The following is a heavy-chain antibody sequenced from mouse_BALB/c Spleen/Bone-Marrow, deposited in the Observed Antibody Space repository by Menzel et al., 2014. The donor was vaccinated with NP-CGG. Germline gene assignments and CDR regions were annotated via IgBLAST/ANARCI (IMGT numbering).Heavy chain of an antibody. CDR1: GFNTKDYY. D-gene: IGHD1-1*01. V-gene: IGHV14-4*02. Sequence: VQLQQSGAELVRSGASVKLSCTASGFNTKDYYMHWVKQRPEQGLEWIGWIDPENGDTEYVPKFQGKATMTADTSSNTAYLQLSSLTSEDTAVYYCNAHITTVSYWGQGTTLTVSS. CDR2: IDPENGDT. J-gene: IGHJ2*01. CDR3: NAHITTVSY.